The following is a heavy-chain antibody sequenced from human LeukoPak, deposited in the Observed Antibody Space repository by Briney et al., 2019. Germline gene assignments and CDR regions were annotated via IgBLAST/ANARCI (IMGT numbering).Heavy chain of an antibody. CDR3: ARDLANIAVAALGQSYFDY. D-gene: IGHD6-19*01. J-gene: IGHJ4*02. CDR2: IIPILGIA. V-gene: IGHV1-69*04. CDR1: GGTFSSYA. Sequence: ASVKVSCKASGGTFSSYAISWVRQAPGQGLEWMGRIIPILGIANYAQKFQGRVTITADKSTSTAYMELSSLRSEDTAVYYCARDLANIAVAALGQSYFDYWGQGTLVTVSS.